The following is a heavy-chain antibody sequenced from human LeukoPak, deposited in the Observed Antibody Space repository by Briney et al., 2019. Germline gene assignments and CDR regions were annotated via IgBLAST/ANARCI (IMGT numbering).Heavy chain of an antibody. D-gene: IGHD5-24*01. CDR1: GGSISSYY. V-gene: IGHV4-59*01. J-gene: IGHJ4*02. Sequence: SETLSLTCTVSGGSISSYYWSWIRQAPGKGLEWIGYIYYSGSTNYNPSLKSRVTISVDTSKNQFSLKLSSVTAADTAVYYCARGGDGYGNYFDYWGQGTLVTVSS. CDR2: IYYSGST. CDR3: ARGGDGYGNYFDY.